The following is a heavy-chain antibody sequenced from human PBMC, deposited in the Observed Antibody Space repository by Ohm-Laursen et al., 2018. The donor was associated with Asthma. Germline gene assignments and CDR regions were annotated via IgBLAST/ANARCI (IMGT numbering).Heavy chain of an antibody. Sequence: SLRLSYAASGFSFSSHCMNWGRQAPGKGLEWVANINQDGSVKYYVDSVKGRFTISRDSAENAIYLQMNNLRAEDTAVYYCARGTSGPWVNYAMDVWGQGTSVTVSS. CDR1: GFSFSSHC. D-gene: IGHD2-2*01. CDR2: INQDGSVK. J-gene: IGHJ6*02. V-gene: IGHV3-7*01. CDR3: ARGTSGPWVNYAMDV.